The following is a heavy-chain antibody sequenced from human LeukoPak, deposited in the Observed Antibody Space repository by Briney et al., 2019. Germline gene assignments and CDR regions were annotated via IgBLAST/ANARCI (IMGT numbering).Heavy chain of an antibody. Sequence: PGESLRLSCAASGFTFSRYEMNWVRQAPGKGLEWLSYISGSGRTIFYGDSVKGRFTISRDNAKNSLYLQINSLRADDTAVYYCARVALDSSGDNYGQGAFDYWGQGTLVTVSS. V-gene: IGHV3-48*03. CDR1: GFTFSRYE. CDR3: ARVALDSSGDNYGQGAFDY. CDR2: ISGSGRTI. D-gene: IGHD3-22*01. J-gene: IGHJ4*02.